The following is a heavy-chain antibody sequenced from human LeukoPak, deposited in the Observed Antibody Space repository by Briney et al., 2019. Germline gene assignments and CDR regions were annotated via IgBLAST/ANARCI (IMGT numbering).Heavy chain of an antibody. CDR1: GDSMSSSSDY. CDR2: VYYSGSA. CDR3: ARVEVPLIDA. D-gene: IGHD3-10*01. Sequence: MSSETLSLTCTVSGDSMSSSSDYWGFIRQPPGKGLEWIGSVYYSGSAYHNPSLENRVTISLDTSKKQFSLKLSSVTAADTGGYYCARVEVPLIDAWCQGTPVTAAS. J-gene: IGHJ5*02. V-gene: IGHV4-39*07.